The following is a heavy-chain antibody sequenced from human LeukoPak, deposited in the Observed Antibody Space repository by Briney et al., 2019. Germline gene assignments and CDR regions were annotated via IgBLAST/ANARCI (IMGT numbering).Heavy chain of an antibody. D-gene: IGHD2-15*01. CDR3: ARRYCSGGSCYSDNWFDP. V-gene: IGHV4-39*01. Sequence: SETLSLTCTVSGVSISSSSYYWGWIRQPPGKGLEWIGSIYYSGSTYYNPSLKSRVTISVDTSKNQFSLKLSSVTAADTGVYYCARRYCSGGSCYSDNWFDPWGQGTLVTVSS. CDR1: GVSISSSSYY. CDR2: IYYSGST. J-gene: IGHJ5*02.